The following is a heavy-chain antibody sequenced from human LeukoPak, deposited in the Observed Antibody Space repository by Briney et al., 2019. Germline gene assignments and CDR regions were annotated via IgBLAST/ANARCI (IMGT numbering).Heavy chain of an antibody. Sequence: ASVKVSCKASGYSFTSYTMHWVRHAPEQRHEWIGWINIANGNTKFSQHFQGRLTMPRDTSASTAYIELSSLRSEDTAVYYCARDRLGVGGNFYWFDPWGEGTLVTVSA. CDR3: ARDRLGVGGNFYWFDP. CDR2: INIANGNT. V-gene: IGHV1-3*04. CDR1: GYSFTSYT. J-gene: IGHJ5*02. D-gene: IGHD6-19*01.